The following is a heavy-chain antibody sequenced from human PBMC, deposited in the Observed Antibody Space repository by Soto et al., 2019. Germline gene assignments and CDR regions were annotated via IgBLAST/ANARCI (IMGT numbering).Heavy chain of an antibody. CDR1: GGSFSAYY. CDR2: INHSGGT. D-gene: IGHD3-22*01. J-gene: IGHJ4*02. CDR3: ARGSVDTVDSSGFYEY. Sequence: PSETLSLTCAVYGGSFSAYYWSWIRQPPGKGLEWIGEINHSGGTSYNPSLKSRVTISVDTSKSQFSLKLTSVTAADRAVYYCARGSVDTVDSSGFYEYWGQVTPVTACS. V-gene: IGHV4-34*01.